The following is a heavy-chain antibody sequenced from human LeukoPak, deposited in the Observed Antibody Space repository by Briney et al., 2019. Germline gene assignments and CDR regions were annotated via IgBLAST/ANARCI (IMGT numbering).Heavy chain of an antibody. Sequence: SGGSLRLSCAASGFTFSSYAMHWVRQAPGKGLEWVAVISYDGSNKYYADSVKGRFTISRDNSKNTLYLQMNSLGAEDTAVYYCARDLGELLDGMDVWGQGTTVTVSS. D-gene: IGHD1-26*01. J-gene: IGHJ6*02. CDR2: ISYDGSNK. V-gene: IGHV3-30-3*01. CDR1: GFTFSSYA. CDR3: ARDLGELLDGMDV.